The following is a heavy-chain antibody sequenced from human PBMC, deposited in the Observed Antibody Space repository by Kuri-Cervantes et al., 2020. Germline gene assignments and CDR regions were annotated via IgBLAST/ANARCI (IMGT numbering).Heavy chain of an antibody. CDR3: ARDKGSGPVYLDY. V-gene: IGHV3-33*01. CDR2: IWYDGNKK. Sequence: GGSLRLSCAASGFTFSTFGIHWVRQAPGKGLEWVADIWYDGNKKYYADSVKGRFTISRDNSKNTVYLQMDSLRAEDTAVYYCARDKGSGPVYLDYWGQGTLVTVSS. CDR1: GFTFSTFG. D-gene: IGHD3-10*01. J-gene: IGHJ4*02.